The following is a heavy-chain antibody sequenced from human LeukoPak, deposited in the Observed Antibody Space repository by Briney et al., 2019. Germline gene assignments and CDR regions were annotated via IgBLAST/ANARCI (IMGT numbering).Heavy chain of an antibody. Sequence: GASVKVSCKASGYTFSGYYMHWVRQAPGQGHEWMGWISPKSGDTNYAQNFQGRVTMTRDPSISTAYMELSRLTSDDTAVYYCARGRDKTTSPAIDYWGQGTLVTVSS. J-gene: IGHJ4*02. CDR2: ISPKSGDT. CDR1: GYTFSGYY. CDR3: ARGRDKTTSPAIDY. V-gene: IGHV1-2*02. D-gene: IGHD2-2*01.